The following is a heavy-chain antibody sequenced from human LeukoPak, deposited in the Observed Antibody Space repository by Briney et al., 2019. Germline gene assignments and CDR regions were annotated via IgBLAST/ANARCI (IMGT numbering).Heavy chain of an antibody. J-gene: IGHJ4*02. D-gene: IGHD6-13*01. CDR1: GFTFSSYS. V-gene: IGHV3-48*01. CDR2: ISSSSSPR. Sequence: GGSLRLSCAASGFTFSSYSMNWVRQAPGKGLEWVSYISSSSSPRYYADSVKGRFTISRDNAKNSLYLQMNSLRAEDTAVYYCVRDGGTAGACTHHFYFWGQGTLVTVSS. CDR3: VRDGGTAGACTHHFYF.